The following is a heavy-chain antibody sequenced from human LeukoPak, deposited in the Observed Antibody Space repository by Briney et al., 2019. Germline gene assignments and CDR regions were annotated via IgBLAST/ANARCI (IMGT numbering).Heavy chain of an antibody. CDR1: GGSFSGYY. J-gene: IGHJ5*02. D-gene: IGHD3-3*01. V-gene: IGHV4-34*01. CDR2: INHSGST. CDR3: ASGKHDFWSGYATNWFDP. Sequence: SETLSLTCAVYGGSFSGYYWSWIRQPPGKGLEWIGEINHSGSTNYNPSLKSRVTISVDTSKNQFSLKLSSVTAADTAVHYCASGKHDFWSGYATNWFDPWGQGTLVTVSS.